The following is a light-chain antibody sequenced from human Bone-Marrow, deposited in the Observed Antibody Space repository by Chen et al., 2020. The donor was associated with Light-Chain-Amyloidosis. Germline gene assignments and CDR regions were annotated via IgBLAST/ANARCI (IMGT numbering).Light chain of an antibody. CDR1: SCDVGTYNY. Sequence: QSALTQPASVSVSPGQSITISCTGTSCDVGTYNYVSWYQQRPGKASKVMIYAVSIRPSGVANRFTGSKSGNTASLTISGLQVEDEADYYCSSFTSSSSYVFGPGTKVTVL. J-gene: IGLJ1*01. CDR2: AVS. V-gene: IGLV2-14*03. CDR3: SSFTSSSSYV.